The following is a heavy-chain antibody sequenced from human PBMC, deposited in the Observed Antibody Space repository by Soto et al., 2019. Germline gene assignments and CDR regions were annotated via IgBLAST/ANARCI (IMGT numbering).Heavy chain of an antibody. D-gene: IGHD3-10*01. J-gene: IGHJ4*02. CDR2: IIPMFGTA. V-gene: IGHV1-69*13. Sequence: SVKVSCKASGGTFSTHAISWVRQAPGQGLEWMGGIIPMFGTANYAQKFQGRVTITADESTSTAYMELSSLRYEDTAVYYCARQVPNGDDYWGQGALVTVSS. CDR3: ARQVPNGDDY. CDR1: GGTFSTHA.